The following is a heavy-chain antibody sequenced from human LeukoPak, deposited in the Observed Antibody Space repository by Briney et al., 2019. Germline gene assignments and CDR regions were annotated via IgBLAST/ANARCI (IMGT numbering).Heavy chain of an antibody. CDR3: ARDFYASGFYFWFDP. J-gene: IGHJ5*02. CDR1: GGSISGYY. V-gene: IGHV4-4*07. Sequence: ETLSLTCTVSGGSISGYYWSWTRQPAGKGLEWIGRISPSGTTHYNPSLGSRVTMSVDTSKNYFSLRLSSVTAADTAVYYCARDFYASGFYFWFDPWGQGILVTVSS. D-gene: IGHD2/OR15-2a*01. CDR2: ISPSGTT.